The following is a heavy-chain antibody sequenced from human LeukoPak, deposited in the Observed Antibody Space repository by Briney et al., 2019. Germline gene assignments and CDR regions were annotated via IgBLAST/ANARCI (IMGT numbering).Heavy chain of an antibody. CDR1: GGSISSSGYY. Sequence: SETLSLTCTVSGGSISSSGYYWGWIRQPPGKGLEWIGSIYYTGSTHYNPFLKSRVTMSVDTSKNQFSLKLSSVTAADTAIYYCARENPSGYYNRPIDYWGQGTLVTVSS. D-gene: IGHD3-22*01. V-gene: IGHV4-39*07. CDR2: IYYTGST. CDR3: ARENPSGYYNRPIDY. J-gene: IGHJ4*02.